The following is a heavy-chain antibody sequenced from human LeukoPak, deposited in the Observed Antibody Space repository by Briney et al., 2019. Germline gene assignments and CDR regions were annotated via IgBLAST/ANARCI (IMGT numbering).Heavy chain of an antibody. V-gene: IGHV1-46*01. CDR1: GYTFTSYY. J-gene: IGHJ6*02. D-gene: IGHD2-2*01. CDR2: INPSVGST. CDR3: ARGYCRSTSCHEPPLYGMDV. Sequence: ASVKVSCKASGYTFTSYYMHWVRQAPGQALEWMGIINPSVGSTNYAQQLQGRVTMTSDTSTSTVYMELRSLRSDDTAVYYCARGYCRSTSCHEPPLYGMDVWGQGTTVTVS.